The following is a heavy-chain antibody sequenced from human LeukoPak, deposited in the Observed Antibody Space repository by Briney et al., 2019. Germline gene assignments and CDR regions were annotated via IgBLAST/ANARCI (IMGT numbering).Heavy chain of an antibody. Sequence: GGSLRLSCTTSGFHFNTYSMSWVRQSPGKGLEWVSAINDDTPYYRDSVKGRFTISRDNSKNTLYLQMNSLRAEDTAVYYCAREGKGDYGDYESYWGQGTLVTVSS. CDR1: GFHFNTYS. CDR3: AREGKGDYGDYESY. D-gene: IGHD4-17*01. CDR2: INDDTP. J-gene: IGHJ4*02. V-gene: IGHV3-66*01.